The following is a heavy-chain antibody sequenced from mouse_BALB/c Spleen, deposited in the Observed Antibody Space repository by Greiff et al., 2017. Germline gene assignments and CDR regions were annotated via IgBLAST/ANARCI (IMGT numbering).Heavy chain of an antibody. Sequence: EVKLVESGGGLVKPGGSLKLSCAASGFTFSEYYMYWVRQTPEKRLEWVATISDGGSYTYYPDSVKGRFTISRDNAKNNLYLQMSSLKSEDTAMYYCARDLNYGNHWYFDVWGAGTTVTVAS. CDR3: ARDLNYGNHWYFDV. D-gene: IGHD2-1*01. CDR1: GFTFSEYY. V-gene: IGHV5-4*02. J-gene: IGHJ1*01. CDR2: ISDGGSYT.